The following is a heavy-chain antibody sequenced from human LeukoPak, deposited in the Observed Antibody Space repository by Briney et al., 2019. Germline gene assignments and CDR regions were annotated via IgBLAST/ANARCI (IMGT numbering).Heavy chain of an antibody. Sequence: SETLSLTCTVSGGSISSYYWSWIRQPPGKGLEWIGNIHYSGSTNYNPSLKSRVTISVDTSKNQFSLKLSSVTAADTAVYYCARVEEGYGSGRRENYYYYYMDVWGKGTTVTISS. J-gene: IGHJ6*03. D-gene: IGHD3-10*01. V-gene: IGHV4-59*01. CDR3: ARVEEGYGSGRRENYYYYYMDV. CDR1: GGSISSYY. CDR2: IHYSGST.